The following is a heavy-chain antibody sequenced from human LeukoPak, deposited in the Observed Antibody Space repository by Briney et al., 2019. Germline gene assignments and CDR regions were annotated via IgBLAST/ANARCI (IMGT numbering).Heavy chain of an antibody. D-gene: IGHD6-19*01. J-gene: IGHJ4*02. Sequence: ASVTVSFTASGYTFTDNSMHWVRQAPGHGLERMGWIKPKSGCTNYAQNSQGRVTMTRDTYISTAYMELTRLRSDDTAVYYCARGGQWLLWYFDYWGQGTLVTVSS. CDR3: ARGGQWLLWYFDY. CDR1: GYTFTDNS. CDR2: IKPKSGCT. V-gene: IGHV1-2*02.